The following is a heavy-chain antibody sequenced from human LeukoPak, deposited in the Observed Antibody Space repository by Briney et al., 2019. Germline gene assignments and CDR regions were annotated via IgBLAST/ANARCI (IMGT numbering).Heavy chain of an antibody. V-gene: IGHV3-30-3*01. Sequence: GGSLRLSCAASGFTFSSYAMHWVRQAPGKGLEWVAVISYDGSNKYYADSVKDRFTISRDNSKNTLYLQMNSLRAEDTAVYYCARSHISDYWGQGTLVTVSS. CDR3: ARSHISDY. CDR2: ISYDGSNK. CDR1: GFTFSSYA. D-gene: IGHD2-21*01. J-gene: IGHJ4*02.